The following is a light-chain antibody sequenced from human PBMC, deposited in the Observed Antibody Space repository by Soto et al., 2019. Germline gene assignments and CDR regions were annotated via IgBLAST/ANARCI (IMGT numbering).Light chain of an antibody. Sequence: QSALTQPASVSGSPGQSITISCTGTSSDVGGYNYVSWFQQHPGKAPKLMIFDVSNRPPGVSNRFSGSKSGNTASLTISGLQAEDEADYYCSSYTSSHTVVFGGGTKLTVL. CDR1: SSDVGGYNY. V-gene: IGLV2-14*01. CDR3: SSYTSSHTVV. CDR2: DVS. J-gene: IGLJ2*01.